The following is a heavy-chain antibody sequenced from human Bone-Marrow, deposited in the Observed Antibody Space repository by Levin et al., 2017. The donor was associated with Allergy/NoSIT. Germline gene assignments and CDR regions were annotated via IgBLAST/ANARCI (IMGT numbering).Heavy chain of an antibody. D-gene: IGHD7-27*01. V-gene: IGHV4-59*01. CDR1: GGSISSYY. J-gene: IGHJ4*02. CDR2: IYYSGST. CDR3: ARVGARNWGAILVPLYLDY. Sequence: PSETLSLTCTVSGGSISSYYWSWIRQPPGKGLEWIGYIYYSGSTNYNPSLKSRVTISVDTSKNQFSLKLSSVTAADTAVYYCARVGARNWGAILVPLYLDYWGQGTLVTVSS.